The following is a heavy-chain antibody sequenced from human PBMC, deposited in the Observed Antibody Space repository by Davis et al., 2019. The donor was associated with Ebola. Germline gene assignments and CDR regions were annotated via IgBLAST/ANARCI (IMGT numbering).Heavy chain of an antibody. CDR3: ARDHVLRFLSSQQKTSGGMDV. CDR1: GGSFSGYY. Sequence: SETLSLTCAVYGGSFSGYYWSWIRQPPGKGLEWIGEINHSGSTNYNPSLKSRVTISVDTSKNQFSLKLSSVTAADTAVYYCARDHVLRFLSSQQKTSGGMDVWGQGTTVTVSS. J-gene: IGHJ6*02. CDR2: INHSGST. D-gene: IGHD3-3*01. V-gene: IGHV4-34*01.